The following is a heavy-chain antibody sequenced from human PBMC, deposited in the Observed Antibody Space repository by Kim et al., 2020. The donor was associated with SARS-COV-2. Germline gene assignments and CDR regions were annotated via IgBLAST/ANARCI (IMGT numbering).Heavy chain of an antibody. J-gene: IGHJ4*02. CDR1: GFTFSKYW. V-gene: IGHV3-7*03. CDR3: MRGGLRTLDY. Sequence: GGSLRLSCVASGFTFSKYWMSWVRQAPGKGLEWVASINLDGSESFYVDSVKGRFTFSRDNAKNSLYLQMSSLRVEDMAVYYCMRGGLRTLDYWGQGTLVTVSS. CDR2: INLDGSES. D-gene: IGHD5-12*01.